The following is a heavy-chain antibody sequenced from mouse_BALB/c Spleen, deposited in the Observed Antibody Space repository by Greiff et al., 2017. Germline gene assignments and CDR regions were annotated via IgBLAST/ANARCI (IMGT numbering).Heavy chain of an antibody. CDR1: GYTFTSYW. V-gene: IGHV1-7*01. CDR2: INPSTGYT. Sequence: QVQLKESGAELAKPGASVKMSCKASGYTFTSYWMHWVKQRPGQGLEWIGYINPSTGYTEYNQKFKDKATLTADKSSSTAYMQLSSLTSEDSAVYYCASSYRYDGAAMDYWGQGTSVTVSS. J-gene: IGHJ4*01. D-gene: IGHD2-14*01. CDR3: ASSYRYDGAAMDY.